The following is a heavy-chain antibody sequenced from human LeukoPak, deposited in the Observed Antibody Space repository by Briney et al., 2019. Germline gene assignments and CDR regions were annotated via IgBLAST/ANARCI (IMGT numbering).Heavy chain of an antibody. D-gene: IGHD3-9*01. J-gene: IGHJ4*02. CDR2: INPNSGGT. V-gene: IGHV1-2*02. CDR1: GYTFTGYY. CDR3: ALRYSHGNDLGDY. Sequence: PVASMKVSCKASGYTFTGYYMHWVRQAPGQGLEWMGWINPNSGGTNYAQKFQGRVSLTRDTSISTAYMELSRLRSDDTATYYCALRYSHGNDLGDYWGQGTLVTVSS.